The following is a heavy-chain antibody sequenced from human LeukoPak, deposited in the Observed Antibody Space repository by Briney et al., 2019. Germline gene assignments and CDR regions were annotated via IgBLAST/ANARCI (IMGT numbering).Heavy chain of an antibody. CDR1: GFTFSSYA. CDR2: ISGGGAST. J-gene: IGHJ4*02. Sequence: GGSLRLSRAASGFTFSSYAMSSVRQAAREGLEWVSSISGGGASTYHAASVKGRFSISRDNSKKTLYLQMNSLRAEDTAVYYCARRRTYYYDSSGYYYYFDYWGQGTLVTVSS. V-gene: IGHV3-23*01. D-gene: IGHD3-22*01. CDR3: ARRRTYYYDSSGYYYYFDY.